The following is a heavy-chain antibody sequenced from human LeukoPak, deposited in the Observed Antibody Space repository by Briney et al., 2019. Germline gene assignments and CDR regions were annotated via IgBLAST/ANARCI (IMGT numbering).Heavy chain of an antibody. CDR3: ARGIVGGGWYFDY. V-gene: IGHV4-30-4*01. D-gene: IGHD3-22*01. Sequence: TSQTLSLTCTVPGGSISSGDYYWSWIRQPPGKGLEWIGYIYYSGSTYYNPSLKSRVTISVDTSKNQFSLKLSSVTAADTAVYYCARGIVGGGWYFDYWGQGTLVTVSS. J-gene: IGHJ4*02. CDR1: GGSISSGDYY. CDR2: IYYSGST.